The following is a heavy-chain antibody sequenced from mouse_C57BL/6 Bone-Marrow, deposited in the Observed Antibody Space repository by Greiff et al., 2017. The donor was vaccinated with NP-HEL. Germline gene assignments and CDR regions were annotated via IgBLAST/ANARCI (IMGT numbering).Heavy chain of an antibody. Sequence: VKLMESGPGLVAPSQSLSITCTVSGFSLTSYGVHWVRQPPGKGLEWLVVIWSDGSTTYNSALKSRLSISKDNSKSQVFLKMNSLQTDDTAMYYCARGDGPYYYAMDYWGQGTSVTVSS. CDR1: GFSLTSYG. CDR2: IWSDGST. J-gene: IGHJ4*01. D-gene: IGHD2-3*01. CDR3: ARGDGPYYYAMDY. V-gene: IGHV2-6*03.